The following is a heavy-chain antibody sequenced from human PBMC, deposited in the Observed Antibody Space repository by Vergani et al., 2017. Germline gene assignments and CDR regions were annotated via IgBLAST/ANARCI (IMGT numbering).Heavy chain of an antibody. CDR1: GYSLTELT. CDR3: AIGTDYYDSSGYYLGY. CDR2: FDPEHGEV. J-gene: IGHJ4*02. D-gene: IGHD3-22*01. Sequence: QVQLVQSGSEVRKPGASVKVSCQVSGYSLTELTIHWVRQAPGKGLEWMGGFDPEHGEVTFAHHIQGRVTMTEDRSTDTAYMELSSLRPEDTALYYCAIGTDYYDSSGYYLGYWGQGTLVTVSS. V-gene: IGHV1-24*01.